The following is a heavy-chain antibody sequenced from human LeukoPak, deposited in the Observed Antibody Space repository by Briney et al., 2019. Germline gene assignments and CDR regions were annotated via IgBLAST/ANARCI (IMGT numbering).Heavy chain of an antibody. J-gene: IGHJ4*02. Sequence: GGSLRLSCVASGLPIADFAMHWVRQAPGRGLEWVSLISGDGVSTFYADSVKGRFSISRDNSKNSLSLEMNSLRTEDTAMYYCARESGKFDYWGQGTLVAVSS. CDR1: GLPIADFA. CDR2: ISGDGVST. CDR3: ARESGKFDY. V-gene: IGHV3-43*02.